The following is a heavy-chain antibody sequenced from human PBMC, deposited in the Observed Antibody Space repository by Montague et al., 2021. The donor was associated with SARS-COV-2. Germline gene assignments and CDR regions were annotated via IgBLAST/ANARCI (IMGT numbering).Heavy chain of an antibody. CDR3: AGDNYDYVWGSYRYIY. Sequence: SLRLSCAASGFTFSSYAMHWVRQAPGKGLEWVAVISYDGSNKYYADSVKGRFTISRDNSKNTLYLQMNSLRAEDTAVYYCAGDNYDYVWGSYRYIYWGQGTLVTVSS. CDR1: GFTFSSYA. D-gene: IGHD3-16*02. CDR2: ISYDGSNK. J-gene: IGHJ4*02. V-gene: IGHV3-30*04.